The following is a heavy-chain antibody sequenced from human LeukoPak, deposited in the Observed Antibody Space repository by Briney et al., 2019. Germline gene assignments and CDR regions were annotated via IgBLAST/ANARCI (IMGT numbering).Heavy chain of an antibody. CDR1: GFTFSSYG. V-gene: IGHV3-30*03. CDR2: ISYDGSNK. D-gene: IGHD5-24*01. CDR3: ARSHGGEMATIPDAFDI. Sequence: GRSLRLSCAASGFTFSSYGMHWVRQAPGKGLEWVAVISYDGSNKYYADSVKGRFTISRDNSKNTLYLQMNSLRAEDTAVYYCARSHGGEMATIPDAFDIWGQGTMVTVSS. J-gene: IGHJ3*02.